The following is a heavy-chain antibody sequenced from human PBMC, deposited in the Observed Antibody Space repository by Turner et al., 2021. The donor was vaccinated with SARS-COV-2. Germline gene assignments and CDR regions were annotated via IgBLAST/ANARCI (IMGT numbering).Heavy chain of an antibody. CDR2: IYSGGST. J-gene: IGHJ6*02. Sequence: EVQLVETGGGLIQPGGSLRLSCAASGFTVSSNYMSWVRQAPGKGLEWVSVIYSGGSTYYADSVKGRFTISRDNSKNTLYLQMNSLRTEDTAVYYCARDLNYYGMDVWGQGTTVTVSS. D-gene: IGHD3-9*01. CDR1: GFTVSSNY. CDR3: ARDLNYYGMDV. V-gene: IGHV3-53*05.